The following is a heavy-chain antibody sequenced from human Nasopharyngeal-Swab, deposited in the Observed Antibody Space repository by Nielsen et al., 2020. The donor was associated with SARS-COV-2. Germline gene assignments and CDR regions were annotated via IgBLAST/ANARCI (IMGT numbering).Heavy chain of an antibody. CDR3: ASNSGCSSTSCPIDRLVYGMDV. Sequence: SVKVSCKASGGTFSSYAISWVRQAPGQGVEWMGGIIPIFGTANYAQKFQGRVTITADESTSTAYMELSSLRSEDTAVYYCASNSGCSSTSCPIDRLVYGMDVWGQGTTVTVSS. D-gene: IGHD2-2*01. J-gene: IGHJ6*02. V-gene: IGHV1-69*13. CDR2: IIPIFGTA. CDR1: GGTFSSYA.